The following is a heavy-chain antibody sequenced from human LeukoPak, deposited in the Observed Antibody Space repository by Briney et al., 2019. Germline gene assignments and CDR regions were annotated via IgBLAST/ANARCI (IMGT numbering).Heavy chain of an antibody. V-gene: IGHV5-10-1*01. CDR3: ARPYSSGWYGEGSYFDS. D-gene: IGHD6-19*01. CDR2: IDPSDSYT. Sequence: GESLRISCKGSGYSFTTYWISWVRQMPGRGLEWMVRIDPSDSYTNYNPSFQGHVTISADKSISTAYLHWGSLKASDTAMYYCARPYSSGWYGEGSYFDSWGQGTLVTVSS. CDR1: GYSFTTYW. J-gene: IGHJ4*02.